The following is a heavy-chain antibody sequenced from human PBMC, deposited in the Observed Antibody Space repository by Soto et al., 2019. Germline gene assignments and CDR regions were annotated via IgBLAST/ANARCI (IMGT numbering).Heavy chain of an antibody. CDR3: ARRKERSGPHYFDS. D-gene: IGHD1-1*01. CDR2: MNPYNGNA. CDR1: GYTFITYD. Sequence: GASVKVSCKASGYTFITYDINWVRQAPGQGLEWMGRMNPYNGNAGYAQKFQGRVTMTRNTSISTAYMELTSLKSNDTAVYFCARRKERSGPHYFDSWGQGTLVTVSS. V-gene: IGHV1-8*01. J-gene: IGHJ4*02.